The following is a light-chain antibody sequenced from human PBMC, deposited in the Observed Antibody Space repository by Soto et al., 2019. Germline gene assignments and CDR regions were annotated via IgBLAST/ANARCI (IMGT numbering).Light chain of an antibody. CDR1: QSIKSW. V-gene: IGKV1-5*01. Sequence: DIRMNQSPSTLSASVGDRVTITFLASQSIKSWLAWYQQKPGRAPNFLIYDASTLESGVPSRFSGSGSGTDFTLTISSLQPEDFATYYCQQANSFPLTFGGGTKVDIK. CDR2: DAS. CDR3: QQANSFPLT. J-gene: IGKJ4*01.